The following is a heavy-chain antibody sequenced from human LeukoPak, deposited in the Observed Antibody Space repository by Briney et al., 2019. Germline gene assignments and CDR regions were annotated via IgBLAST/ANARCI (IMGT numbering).Heavy chain of an antibody. V-gene: IGHV1-46*01. Sequence: ASVKVSCKASGYTFTGYYMHWVRQAPGQGLEWMGIINPSGGSTSYAQKFQGRVTMTRDTSTSTVYMELSSLRSEDTAVYYCAREADYGGTHDAFDIWGQGTMVTVSS. CDR2: INPSGGST. CDR1: GYTFTGYY. D-gene: IGHD4-23*01. J-gene: IGHJ3*02. CDR3: AREADYGGTHDAFDI.